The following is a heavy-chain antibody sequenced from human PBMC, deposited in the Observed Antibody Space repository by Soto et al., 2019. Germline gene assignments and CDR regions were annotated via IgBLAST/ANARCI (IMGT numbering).Heavy chain of an antibody. CDR3: ARDPNWNDGQGDY. J-gene: IGHJ4*02. V-gene: IGHV3-30-3*01. D-gene: IGHD1-1*01. CDR1: GFTFSSYA. CDR2: ISYDGSNK. Sequence: GGSLRLSCAASGFTFSSYAMHWVRQAPGKGLERVAVISYDGSNKYYADSVKGRFTISRDNSKNTLYLQMNSLRAEDTAVYYCARDPNWNDGQGDYWGQGTLVTVSS.